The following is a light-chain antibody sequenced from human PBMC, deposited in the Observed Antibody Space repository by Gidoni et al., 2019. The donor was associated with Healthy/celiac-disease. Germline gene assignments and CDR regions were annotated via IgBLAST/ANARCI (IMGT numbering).Light chain of an antibody. CDR3: QQYYSYQWT. J-gene: IGKJ1*01. Sequence: AIRMTQPPSSFSASTGDRVTITCLASQGISSYLAWYQQKPGKAPKLLIYAASTLQSGVPSRFSGSGSGTDFTLTISCLQSEDFATYYCQQYYSYQWTFGQGTKVEIK. CDR1: QGISSY. CDR2: AAS. V-gene: IGKV1-8*01.